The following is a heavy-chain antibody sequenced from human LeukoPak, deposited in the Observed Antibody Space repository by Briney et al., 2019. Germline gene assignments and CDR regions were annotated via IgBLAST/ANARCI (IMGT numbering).Heavy chain of an antibody. V-gene: IGHV4-38-2*02. CDR1: GYSISSTYC. J-gene: IGHJ5*02. CDR2: ICHSGST. D-gene: IGHD3-10*01. CDR3: ARVCCYYDSGSDPNWFDP. Sequence: SETLSLTCTVSGYSISSTYCWGWIRQSPGIGLEWIGRICHSGSTFYNPSLKSRVTMSVDTSKSQFSLNLRSVTAADTAVYYCARVCCYYDSGSDPNWFDPWGPGTLVIVSS.